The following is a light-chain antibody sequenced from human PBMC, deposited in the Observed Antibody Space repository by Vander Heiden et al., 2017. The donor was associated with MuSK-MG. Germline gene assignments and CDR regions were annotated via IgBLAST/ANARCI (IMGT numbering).Light chain of an antibody. CDR2: RNN. CDR3: AAWDDSLNVV. J-gene: IGLJ2*01. V-gene: IGLV1-44*01. CDR1: RSNIGSNS. Sequence: QSVLTQPPSASGTPGQRVTISCSGSRSNIGSNSVNWYQQLPGTAPKLLIYRNNQRPSGVPDRFFGSKSGTSAPLAISGLQSEDEADYYCAAWDDSLNVVFGGGTKLTVL.